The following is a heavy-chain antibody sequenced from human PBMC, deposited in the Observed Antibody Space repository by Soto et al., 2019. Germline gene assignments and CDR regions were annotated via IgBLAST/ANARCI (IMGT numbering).Heavy chain of an antibody. Sequence: ASVKVSCKASGGTFSSYAISWVRQAPGQGLEWMGGIIPIFGTANYAQKFQGRVTITADESTSTAYMELSRLRSEDTAVYYCARGSSSPYYYCGMDVWGQGTTVTVSS. CDR3: ARGSSSPYYYCGMDV. J-gene: IGHJ6*02. CDR2: IIPIFGTA. V-gene: IGHV1-69*13. D-gene: IGHD6-13*01. CDR1: GGTFSSYA.